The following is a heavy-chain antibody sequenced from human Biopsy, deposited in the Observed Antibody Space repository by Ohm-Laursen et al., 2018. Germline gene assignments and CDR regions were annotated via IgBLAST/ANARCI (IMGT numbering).Heavy chain of an antibody. D-gene: IGHD6-25*01. CDR1: GGSISSYQ. J-gene: IGHJ4*02. Sequence: SDTLSLTCTVSGGSISSYQWTWIRQPPGKGLEWIGYLYNTGGTNYNPSLKSRVTISVDTSKNQFSLKLRSVTAADTAVYYCAREAAIIDPRTRAFGYWGQGTLVTVSS. CDR3: AREAAIIDPRTRAFGY. CDR2: LYNTGGT. V-gene: IGHV4-59*01.